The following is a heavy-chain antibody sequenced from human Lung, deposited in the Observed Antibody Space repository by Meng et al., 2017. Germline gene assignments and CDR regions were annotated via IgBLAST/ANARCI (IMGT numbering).Heavy chain of an antibody. Sequence: QVQLTQGGAGLLKPSETLSLTGVVSGGSFSDYYWSWIRQPPGKGLEWIGEINHSGSTNYTPSLESRATISVDTSQNNLSLKLSSVTAADSAVYYCARGPTTMAHDFDYWGQGTLVTVSS. CDR2: INHSGST. J-gene: IGHJ4*02. CDR1: GGSFSDYY. D-gene: IGHD4-11*01. V-gene: IGHV4-34*01. CDR3: ARGPTTMAHDFDY.